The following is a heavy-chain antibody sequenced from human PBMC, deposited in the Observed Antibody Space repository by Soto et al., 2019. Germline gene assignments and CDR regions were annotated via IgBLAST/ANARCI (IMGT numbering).Heavy chain of an antibody. J-gene: IGHJ3*02. CDR1: GGAFSSYT. CDR2: IIPILGIA. V-gene: IGHV1-69*02. Sequence: GASVKVSCKASGGAFSSYTISWVRQAPGQGLEWMGRIIPILGIANYAQKFQGRVTITADKSTSTAYMELSSLRSEDTAVYYCARVRGSYGHDIWGQGTMVTVSS. CDR3: ARVRGSYGHDI. D-gene: IGHD1-26*01.